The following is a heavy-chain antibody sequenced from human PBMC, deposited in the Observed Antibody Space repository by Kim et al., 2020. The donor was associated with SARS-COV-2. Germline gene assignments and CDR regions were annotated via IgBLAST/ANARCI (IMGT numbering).Heavy chain of an antibody. CDR2: IYYSGST. V-gene: IGHV4-59*08. D-gene: IGHD3-9*01. J-gene: IGHJ4*02. Sequence: SETLSLTCTVSGGSISSHYWSWIRQPPGKGLEWIGYIYYSGSTNYNPSLKSRVTISVDTSKNQFSLKLSSVTAADAAVYYCARTYYDICTGYYHPYYFDYWGQGTLVTVSS. CDR3: ARTYYDICTGYYHPYYFDY. CDR1: GGSISSHY.